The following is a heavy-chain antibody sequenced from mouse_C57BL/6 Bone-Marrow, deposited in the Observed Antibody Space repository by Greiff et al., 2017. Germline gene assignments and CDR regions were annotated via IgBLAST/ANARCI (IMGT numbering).Heavy chain of an antibody. CDR1: GFTFSDYY. CDR2: ISNGVGST. D-gene: IGHD1-1*01. CDR3: AGRPTAVVADYYAMDY. J-gene: IGHJ4*01. V-gene: IGHV5-12*01. Sequence: DVMLVESGGGLVQPGGSLKLSCAASGFTFSDYYMYWVRQTPEKWLEWVAYISNGVGSTYYPDTVKGRFTIARDNAKNTLYLQMSRLKSEDSAMYYSAGRPTAVVADYYAMDYWGQGTSVTVSS.